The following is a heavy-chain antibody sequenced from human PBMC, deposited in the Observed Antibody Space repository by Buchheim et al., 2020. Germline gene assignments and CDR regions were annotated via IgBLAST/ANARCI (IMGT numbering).Heavy chain of an antibody. D-gene: IGHD1-26*01. CDR2: IASNVNII. Sequence: EVHLVESGGGLVQPGGSLRLSRAASGFAFSNYEMSWVRQTPGRGLEWISYIASNVNIIYYADSVKGRFTISRDNAKNSLYLQMNSLRGEDTAVYYCVRRGAMVDYWGQGTL. CDR1: GFAFSNYE. V-gene: IGHV3-48*03. CDR3: VRRGAMVDY. J-gene: IGHJ4*02.